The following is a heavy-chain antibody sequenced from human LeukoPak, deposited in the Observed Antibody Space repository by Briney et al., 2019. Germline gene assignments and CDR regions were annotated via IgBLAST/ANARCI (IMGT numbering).Heavy chain of an antibody. V-gene: IGHV4-34*01. CDR3: ARPKGPKYNWFDP. CDR1: GGSFSGYY. Sequence: SETLSLTCAVYGGSFSGYYWSWIRQPPEKGLEWIGEINHSGSTNYNPSLKSRVTISVDTSKNQFSLKLSSVTAADTAVYYCARPKGPKYNWFDPWGQGTLVTVSS. J-gene: IGHJ5*02. CDR2: INHSGST.